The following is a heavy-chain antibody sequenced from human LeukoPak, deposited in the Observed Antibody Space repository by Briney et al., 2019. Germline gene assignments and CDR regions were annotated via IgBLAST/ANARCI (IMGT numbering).Heavy chain of an antibody. D-gene: IGHD4-17*01. CDR1: GYTFTSYG. CDR2: ISAYNGNT. V-gene: IGHV1-18*01. J-gene: IGHJ4*02. CDR3: ARDQTDDYGDYGVVANFDY. Sequence: ASVKVSCKASGYTFTSYGISWVRQAPGQGLEWMGWISAYNGNTNYAQKLQGRVTMTTDTSTSTAYMELRGLRSDDTAVYYCARDQTDDYGDYGVVANFDYWGQGTLVTVSS.